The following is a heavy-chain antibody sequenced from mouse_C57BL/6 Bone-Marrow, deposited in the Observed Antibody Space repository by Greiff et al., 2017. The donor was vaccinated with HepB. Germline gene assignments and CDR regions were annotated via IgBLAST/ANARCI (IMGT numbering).Heavy chain of an antibody. CDR2: IDPETGGT. CDR3: TGEFAY. J-gene: IGHJ3*01. Sequence: QVQLQQSGAELVRPGASVTLSCKASGFTFTDYEMHWVKQTPVHGLEWIGAIDPETGGTSYNQKFKGKAILTADKSASTAYMELRSLTSEDSAVYYCTGEFAYWGQGTLVTVTA. V-gene: IGHV1-15*01. CDR1: GFTFTDYE.